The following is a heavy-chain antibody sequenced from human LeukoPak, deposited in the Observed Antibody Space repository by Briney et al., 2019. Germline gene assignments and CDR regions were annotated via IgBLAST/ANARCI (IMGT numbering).Heavy chain of an antibody. CDR1: GGSISSGSYY. CDR3: ARAPYYYGSGSYYNGPFDY. Sequence: SETLSLTCTVSGGSISSGSYYWSWIRQPAGKGLEWIGRIYTSGSTNYNPSLKSRVTISVDTSKNQFSLKLSSVTAADTAVYYCARAPYYYGSGSYYNGPFDYWGQGTLVTASS. V-gene: IGHV4-61*02. J-gene: IGHJ4*02. CDR2: IYTSGST. D-gene: IGHD3-10*01.